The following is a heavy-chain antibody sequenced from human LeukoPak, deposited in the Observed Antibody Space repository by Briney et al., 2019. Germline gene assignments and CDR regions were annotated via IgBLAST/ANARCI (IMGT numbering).Heavy chain of an antibody. V-gene: IGHV3-7*01. J-gene: IGHJ4*02. CDR3: ARDKLGHHY. CDR1: GFTLTSYA. CDR2: IKQDGREE. Sequence: GGSLRLSCAASGFTLTSYAMTWVRQAPGKGLEWVANIKQDGREEYYVGSVEGRFTISRDNGKNSLYLQMNSLRVEDTAVYYCARDKLGHHYWGQGTLVTVSS.